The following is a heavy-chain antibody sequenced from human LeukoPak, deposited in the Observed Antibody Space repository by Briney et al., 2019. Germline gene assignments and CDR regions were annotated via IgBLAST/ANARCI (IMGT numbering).Heavy chain of an antibody. J-gene: IGHJ4*02. Sequence: SVKVSCKASGGTFSIYAISWVRQAPGQGLEWMGRIIPIFGIANYAQEFQGRVTITADKSTSTAYMELSSLRSEDTAVYYCARDDGGNSEFDYWGQGTLVTVSS. CDR3: ARDDGGNSEFDY. V-gene: IGHV1-69*04. CDR1: GGTFSIYA. D-gene: IGHD4-23*01. CDR2: IIPIFGIA.